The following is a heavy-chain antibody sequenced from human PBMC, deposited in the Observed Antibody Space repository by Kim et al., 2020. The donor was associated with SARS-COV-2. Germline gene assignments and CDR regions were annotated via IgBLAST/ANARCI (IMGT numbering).Heavy chain of an antibody. CDR3: ARGSEGAFDI. CDR2: GHT. V-gene: IGHV1-8*01. Sequence: GHTGYAQEVQGRGTMTRNTSIATAYMELSSLRSDDTAVYYCARGSEGAFDIWGQGTVVTVSS. J-gene: IGHJ3*02.